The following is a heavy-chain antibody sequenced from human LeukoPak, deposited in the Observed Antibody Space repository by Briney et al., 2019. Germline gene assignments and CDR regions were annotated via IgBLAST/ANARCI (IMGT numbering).Heavy chain of an antibody. CDR1: GGSLSSYA. Sequence: SVKVSCKASGGSLSSYAISWVRQAPGQGLEWMGEILPIIGTANNAQKFQGRVTITADDSTSTAYMEVTSLRSEDTAVYYCARPLWFGDPVKTTTSFDPWGQGTLVTVSS. V-gene: IGHV1-69*13. D-gene: IGHD3-10*01. CDR2: ILPIIGTA. J-gene: IGHJ5*02. CDR3: ARPLWFGDPVKTTTSFDP.